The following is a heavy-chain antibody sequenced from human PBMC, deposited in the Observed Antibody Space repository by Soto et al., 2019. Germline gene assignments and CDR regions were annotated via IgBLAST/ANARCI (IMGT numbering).Heavy chain of an antibody. CDR3: ARRGRGYYGSGKDFRLDV. J-gene: IGHJ6*02. D-gene: IGHD3-10*01. V-gene: IGHV4-34*01. CDR2: INHSGST. CDR1: GGSFSGYY. Sequence: SETLSLTCAVYGGSFSGYYWSWIRQPPGKGLEWIGEINHSGSTNYNPSLKSRVTISVDTSKNQLSLRLSSVTAVDTAVYYCARRGRGYYGSGKDFRLDVWGQGTTVTVSS.